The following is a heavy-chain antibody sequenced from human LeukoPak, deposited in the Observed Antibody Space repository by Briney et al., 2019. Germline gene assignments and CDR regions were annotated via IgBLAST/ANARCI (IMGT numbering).Heavy chain of an antibody. D-gene: IGHD1-26*01. CDR3: ARQSGRNLLDY. J-gene: IGHJ4*02. V-gene: IGHV4-59*08. Sequence: SETLSLTCTVSGDSISSYYWSWIRQPPGKGLEWIGHIYYSGSTDYNPSLKSRVTISVDTSKNQFTLKLSSVTAADTAVYYCARQSGRNLLDYWGQGTLVTVSS. CDR2: IYYSGST. CDR1: GDSISSYY.